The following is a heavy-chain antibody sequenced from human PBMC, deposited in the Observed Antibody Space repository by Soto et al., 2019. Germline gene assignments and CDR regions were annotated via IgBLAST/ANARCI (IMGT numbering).Heavy chain of an antibody. V-gene: IGHV6-1*01. J-gene: IGHJ4*02. D-gene: IGHD5-12*01. CDR1: GDSVSSNSAA. Sequence: SPTLSLTCAISGDSVSSNSAAWNWIRQSPSRGLEWLGRTYYRSKWYNDYAVSVKSRITINPDTSKNQFSLQLNSVTPEDTAVYYCAMTLYRRYDFDYSDQGTLGTVSS. CDR2: TYYRSKWYN. CDR3: AMTLYRRYDFDY.